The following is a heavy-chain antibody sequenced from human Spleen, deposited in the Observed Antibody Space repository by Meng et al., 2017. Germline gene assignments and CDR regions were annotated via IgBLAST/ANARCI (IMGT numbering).Heavy chain of an antibody. CDR2: ISHDGSNK. D-gene: IGHD2-8*02. J-gene: IGHJ5*02. CDR3: ARGSTGNYFP. CDR1: GFTFSRYP. V-gene: IGHV3-30*04. Sequence: QVQLVESGGGVAQPGWSVRLSCAASGFTFSRYPMYWVRQAPGKGLEWLAVISHDGSNKYHADSVKGRFTIFRDNSKNSLYLQMNTLRAEDTAVYYCARGSTGNYFPWGQGTLVTVSS.